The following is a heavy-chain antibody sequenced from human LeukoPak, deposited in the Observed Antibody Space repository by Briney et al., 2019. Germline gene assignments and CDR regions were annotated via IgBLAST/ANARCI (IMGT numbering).Heavy chain of an antibody. CDR2: ISTSGTSQ. Sequence: GGSLPETRAACGFTFRIHEMNWVRQAPGKGLEWVSYISTSGTSQYYADSVKGRFTISRDNSKNSLHLQMDSLRAEDTAVYYCARQIVTYYFDSTGYDSSFDVWGAGEPVTVSS. CDR3: ARQIVTYYFDSTGYDSSFDV. V-gene: IGHV3-48*03. CDR1: GFTFRIHE. J-gene: IGHJ3*01. D-gene: IGHD3-22*01.